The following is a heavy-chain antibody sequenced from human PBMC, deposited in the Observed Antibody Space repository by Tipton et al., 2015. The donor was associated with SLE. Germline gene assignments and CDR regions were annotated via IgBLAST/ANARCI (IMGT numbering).Heavy chain of an antibody. CDR2: ISYDGSNK. D-gene: IGHD6-13*01. CDR3: ARDRVAAAGTPDY. Sequence: SLRLSCAASGFTFSSYAMHWVRQAPGKGLEWVAVISYDGSNKYYADSVKGRFTISRDNSKNTLYLQMNSLRAEDTAVYYCARDRVAAAGTPDYWGQGTLVTVSS. V-gene: IGHV3-30*04. J-gene: IGHJ4*02. CDR1: GFTFSSYA.